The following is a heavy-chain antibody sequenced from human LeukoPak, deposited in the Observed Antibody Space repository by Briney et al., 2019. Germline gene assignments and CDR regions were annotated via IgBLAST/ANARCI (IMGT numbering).Heavy chain of an antibody. D-gene: IGHD3-10*01. CDR1: GVSPSNYY. V-gene: IGHV4-59*01. CDR3: ARGSSRGLGY. CDR2: ISYSGST. J-gene: IGHJ4*02. Sequence: PSETLSLTCTVSGVSPSNYYWSSIRQPPGPGLEWIGYISYSGSTNYNPSLKSRVTMLVDPSMNQFSLNLNSVTAADTAVYYCARGSSRGLGYWGQGTLVTVSS.